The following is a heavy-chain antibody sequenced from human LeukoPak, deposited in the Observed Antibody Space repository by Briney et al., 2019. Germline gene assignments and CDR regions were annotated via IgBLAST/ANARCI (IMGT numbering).Heavy chain of an antibody. CDR3: AKGVTRIAVAGPDY. CDR2: ISGSGGNT. V-gene: IGHV3-23*01. D-gene: IGHD6-19*01. Sequence: GGSLRLSCVVSEFTFSSYAMSWVRQAPGKGLEWVSAISGSGGNTYYADSVKGRFTISRDNSKNTLYLQMNSLRAEDTAVYYCAKGVTRIAVAGPDYWGQGTLVTVSS. J-gene: IGHJ4*02. CDR1: EFTFSSYA.